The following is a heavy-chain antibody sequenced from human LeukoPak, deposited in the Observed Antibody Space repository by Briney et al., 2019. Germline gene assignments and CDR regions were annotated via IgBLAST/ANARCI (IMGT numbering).Heavy chain of an antibody. Sequence: GGSLRLSCAASGFPFSSYSMNWVRQAPGKGQEWVSYISASGSNIYYLDAVKGRFTVSRDTAMNSLFLQMNRPRADDTAIYYCVSVKGTDFDFWGQGTLFTVSS. CDR2: ISASGSNI. D-gene: IGHD1-14*01. CDR1: GFPFSSYS. J-gene: IGHJ4*02. V-gene: IGHV3-48*01. CDR3: VSVKGTDFDF.